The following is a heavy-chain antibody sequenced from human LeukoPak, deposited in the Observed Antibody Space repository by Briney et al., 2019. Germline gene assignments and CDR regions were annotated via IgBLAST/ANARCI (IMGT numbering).Heavy chain of an antibody. CDR2: IWYGGSNK. CDR3: AKGLQDAFDI. J-gene: IGHJ3*02. D-gene: IGHD4-11*01. CDR1: GFTFSSYW. Sequence: GGSLRLSCAASGFTFSSYWMSWVRQAPGKGLEWVAVIWYGGSNKYYADSVKGRFTISRDNSKNTLYLQMNSLRAEDTAVYYCAKGLQDAFDIWGQGTMVTVSS. V-gene: IGHV3-30*02.